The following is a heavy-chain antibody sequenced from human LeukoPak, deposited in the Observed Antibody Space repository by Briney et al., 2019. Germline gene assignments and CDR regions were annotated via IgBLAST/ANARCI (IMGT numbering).Heavy chain of an antibody. D-gene: IGHD3-10*01. Sequence: ASETLSLTCTVSGGSISSSSYYWGWIRQPPGKGLEWIGSIYYSGSTYYNPSLKSRVTISVDTSKNQFSLKLSSVTAADTAVYYCARGKKTYYYGSGGDWFDPWGQGTLVTVSS. CDR2: IYYSGST. CDR1: GGSISSSSYY. J-gene: IGHJ5*02. V-gene: IGHV4-39*07. CDR3: ARGKKTYYYGSGGDWFDP.